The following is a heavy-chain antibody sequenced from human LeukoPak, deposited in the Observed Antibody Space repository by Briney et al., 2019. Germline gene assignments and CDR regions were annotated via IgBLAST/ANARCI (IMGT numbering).Heavy chain of an antibody. J-gene: IGHJ4*02. V-gene: IGHV1-2*02. D-gene: IGHD1-26*01. CDR2: INPNSGGT. CDR1: GYTFTDYY. Sequence: ASVKVSCKASGYTFTDYYMHWVRQAPGQGLEWMGWINPNSGGTNYAQKFQGRVTMTRDTSIGTAYMDLSSLRSDDTAVYYCARDQGATNDFDYWGQGTLVTVSS. CDR3: ARDQGATNDFDY.